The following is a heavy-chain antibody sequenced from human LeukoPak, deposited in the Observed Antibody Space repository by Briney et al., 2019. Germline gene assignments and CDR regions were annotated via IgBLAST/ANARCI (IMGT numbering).Heavy chain of an antibody. CDR3: AREKVTYGDYLAGFDY. CDR2: ISSSSTTI. D-gene: IGHD4-17*01. J-gene: IGHJ4*02. Sequence: PGGSLRLSCAASGFTFSSYSMNWVRQAPGKGLEWVSYISSSSTTIYYADSVKGRFTISRDNSKNTLSLQMNSRRAEETAVYYCAREKVTYGDYLAGFDYWGQGTLVTVSS. CDR1: GFTFSSYS. V-gene: IGHV3-48*01.